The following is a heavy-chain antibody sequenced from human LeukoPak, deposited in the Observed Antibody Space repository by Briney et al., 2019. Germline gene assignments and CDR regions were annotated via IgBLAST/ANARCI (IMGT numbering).Heavy chain of an antibody. J-gene: IGHJ5*02. Sequence: ASVKVSCKASGYTFTNYGISWVRQAPGQGLEWMGWINTNTGNPTYAQGFTGRFVFSLDTSVSTAYLQISSLKAEDTAVYYCARGVPRGYCSGGSCYQKNWFDPWGQGTLVTVSS. CDR2: INTNTGNP. D-gene: IGHD2-15*01. CDR1: GYTFTNYG. CDR3: ARGVPRGYCSGGSCYQKNWFDP. V-gene: IGHV7-4-1*02.